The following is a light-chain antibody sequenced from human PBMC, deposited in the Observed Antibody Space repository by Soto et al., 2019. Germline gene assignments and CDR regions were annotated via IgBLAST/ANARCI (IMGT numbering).Light chain of an antibody. Sequence: EITLTQSPATLSLSPGERASLSCRASQSVTTYLAWYHQKPGQPPRLLIYDASTRATGIPARFSGSGCGTDFTLTISSLEPEDFGVYYCQQRSNWPPIITFGPGTKVDL. CDR3: QQRSNWPPIIT. CDR2: DAS. CDR1: QSVTTY. J-gene: IGKJ3*01. V-gene: IGKV3-11*01.